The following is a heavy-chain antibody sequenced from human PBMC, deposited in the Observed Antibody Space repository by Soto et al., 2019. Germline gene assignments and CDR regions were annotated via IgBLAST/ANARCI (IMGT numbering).Heavy chain of an antibody. CDR1: GFTFSSYG. Sequence: GGSLRLSCAASGFTFSSYGMHWVRQAPGKGLEWVAVISYDGSNKYYADSVKGRFTISRDNSKNTLYLQMNSLRAEDTAVYYCAKDGLSPLGIYWGQGTLVTVSS. CDR3: AKDGLSPLGIY. D-gene: IGHD1-26*01. V-gene: IGHV3-30*18. CDR2: ISYDGSNK. J-gene: IGHJ4*02.